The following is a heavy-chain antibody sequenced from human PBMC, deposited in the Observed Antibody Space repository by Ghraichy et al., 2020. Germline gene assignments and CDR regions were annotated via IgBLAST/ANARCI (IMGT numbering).Heavy chain of an antibody. CDR3: ARGGTMKVLGSTGVFDY. Sequence: GGSLRLSCAASGFTFTTYAMHWVRQAPGKGLEWVAVVSTDGSRKYFVDSVKGRFTISRDNSKNTVSLQMDRLRPEDAAMYFCARGGTMKVLGSTGVFDYWGLGTMVTVSS. J-gene: IGHJ4*02. V-gene: IGHV3-30-3*01. D-gene: IGHD3-22*01. CDR2: VSTDGSRK. CDR1: GFTFTTYA.